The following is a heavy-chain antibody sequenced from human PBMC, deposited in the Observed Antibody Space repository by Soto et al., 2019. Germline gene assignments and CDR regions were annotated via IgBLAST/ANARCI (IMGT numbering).Heavy chain of an antibody. CDR1: GCSLHIGRYY. V-gene: IGHV4-31*03. CDR3: ARQKDLSFDY. J-gene: IGHJ4*02. Sequence: SETLSITSTLSGCSLHIGRYYWRWIRPHQGKGLEWIGYIYYSGSTYYNPSLKSRVTISVDTSNNQFSLKASDTAMYYCARQKDLSFDYWGQGTLVTVSS. CDR2: IYYSGST.